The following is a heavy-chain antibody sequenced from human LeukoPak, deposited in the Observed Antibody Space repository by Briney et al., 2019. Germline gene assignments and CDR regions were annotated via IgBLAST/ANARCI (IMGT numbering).Heavy chain of an antibody. CDR3: ARAPPRGKYYYMDV. V-gene: IGHV3-13*01. J-gene: IGHJ6*03. D-gene: IGHD1-1*01. Sequence: GGSLRLSCAASGFTFSSFDMHWVRQPTGQGLEWVSTIGTASDTYYPGSVEGRFTLSRDNAKNSLYLQMNSLTAGDMAVYYSARAPPRGKYYYMDVWGKGTTVTVSS. CDR1: GFTFSSFD. CDR2: IGTASDT.